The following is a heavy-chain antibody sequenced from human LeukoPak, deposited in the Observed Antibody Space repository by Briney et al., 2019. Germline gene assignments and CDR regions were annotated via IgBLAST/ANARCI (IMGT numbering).Heavy chain of an antibody. CDR2: IRSKANSYAT. D-gene: IGHD6-19*01. J-gene: IGHJ5*02. CDR1: GFTFSGSA. V-gene: IGHV3-73*01. Sequence: GGSLRLSGAASGFTFSGSAMHWVRQGSGKGLGWVGRIRSKANSYATAYAASVKGRFTISRDDSKNTAYLQMNSLKTEDTAVYYCTRPAKAVAGTGTNWFDPWGQGTLVTVSS. CDR3: TRPAKAVAGTGTNWFDP.